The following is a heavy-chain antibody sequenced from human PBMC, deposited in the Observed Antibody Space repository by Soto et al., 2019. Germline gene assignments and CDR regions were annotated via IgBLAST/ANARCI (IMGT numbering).Heavy chain of an antibody. CDR2: IYYSGST. CDR3: ARTDLIEDFWSGYDIFNGFAP. CDR1: GGSISSYY. J-gene: IGHJ5*02. Sequence: SETLSLTCTVSGGSISSYYWSWIRQPPGKGLEWIGYIYYSGSTNYNPSLKSRVTISVDTSKSQFSLKLSSVTAADTAVYYCARTDLIEDFWSGYDIFNGFAPGGQGTLVT. D-gene: IGHD3-3*01. V-gene: IGHV4-59*01.